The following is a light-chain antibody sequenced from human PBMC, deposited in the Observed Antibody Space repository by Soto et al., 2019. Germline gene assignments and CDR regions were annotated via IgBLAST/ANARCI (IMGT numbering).Light chain of an antibody. CDR1: RSVSSY. Sequence: EIVLTQSPGTLSLSPGERATLSCRASRSVSSYLAWYQQKPGQAPRLLIYDASNRATGIPARFSGSGSGTDFTLTISSLEPEDFAVYYCQQRSNWPRLTFGGGTKVDIK. V-gene: IGKV3-11*01. CDR3: QQRSNWPRLT. J-gene: IGKJ4*01. CDR2: DAS.